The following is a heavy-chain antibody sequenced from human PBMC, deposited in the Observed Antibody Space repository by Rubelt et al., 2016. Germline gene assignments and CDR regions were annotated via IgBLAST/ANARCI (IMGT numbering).Heavy chain of an antibody. J-gene: IGHJ5*02. V-gene: IGHV1-3*01. Sequence: QVQLVQSGAEVKKPGASVKVSCKASGYTFTSYAMHWVRQAPGQRLEWMGWINAGNGNTKYSQKFQGRVTITRDTSASTAYMELSSLRSEDTAGYYCARVSWGSGWSNNWFDPWGQGTLVTVSS. CDR2: INAGNGNT. CDR3: ARVSWGSGWSNNWFDP. D-gene: IGHD6-19*01. CDR1: GYTFTSYA.